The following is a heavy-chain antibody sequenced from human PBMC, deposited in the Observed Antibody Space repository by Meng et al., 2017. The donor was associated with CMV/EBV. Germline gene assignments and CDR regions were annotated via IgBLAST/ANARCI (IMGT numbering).Heavy chain of an antibody. Sequence: GGSLRLSCAASGFTFSSYAMHWVRPAPGKGLEWVAVISYDGSNKYYADSVKGRFTISRDNSKNTLYLQMNSLRAEDTAVYYCARGTHYYDSSGYKIDYWGQGTLVTVSS. CDR3: ARGTHYYDSSGYKIDY. CDR1: GFTFSSYA. J-gene: IGHJ4*02. CDR2: ISYDGSNK. V-gene: IGHV3-30*04. D-gene: IGHD3-22*01.